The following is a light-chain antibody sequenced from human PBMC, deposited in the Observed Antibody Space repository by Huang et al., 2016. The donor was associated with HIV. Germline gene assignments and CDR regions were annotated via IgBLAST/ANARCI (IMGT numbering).Light chain of an antibody. V-gene: IGKV1-39*01. CDR1: QSINSY. CDR3: QQSYNTPLT. J-gene: IGKJ4*01. CDR2: AAS. Sequence: IQMTQSPSPLSASVGDRVTITCRASQSINSYLNWYQQKPGKAPKVLIYAASSLQSGVPSRFSGSGSGTDFTLTINSLQPEDFAIYYCQQSYNTPLTFGGGTRLEIK.